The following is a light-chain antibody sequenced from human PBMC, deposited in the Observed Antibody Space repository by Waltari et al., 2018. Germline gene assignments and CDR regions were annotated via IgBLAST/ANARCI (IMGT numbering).Light chain of an antibody. CDR3: NSYTSSSTYV. J-gene: IGLJ1*01. CDR2: YVN. CDR1: RSDVGGYTT. V-gene: IGLV2-14*03. Sequence: QSALTQPASVSGSPGQSITISCTGTRSDVGGYTTVSWYQQHPGKGPKLIIYYVNKRPSGVSNRFSGSKSGNTASLTISGLQAEDEADYYCNSYTSSSTYVFGTGTKVTVL.